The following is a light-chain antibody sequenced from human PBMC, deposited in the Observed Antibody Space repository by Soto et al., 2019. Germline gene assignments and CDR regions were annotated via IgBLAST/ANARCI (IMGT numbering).Light chain of an antibody. CDR3: QQYGNSPPTT. CDR1: QSVSSSY. V-gene: IGKV3-20*01. Sequence: EIVLTQSPGTLSLSPGERATLSCRASQSVSSSYLAWYQHKPGQAPRLLIYGASSRATGIPDRFSGSGSGTDFTLTISRLEPEDFAVYFCQQYGNSPPTTFGQGTKVEIK. CDR2: GAS. J-gene: IGKJ2*01.